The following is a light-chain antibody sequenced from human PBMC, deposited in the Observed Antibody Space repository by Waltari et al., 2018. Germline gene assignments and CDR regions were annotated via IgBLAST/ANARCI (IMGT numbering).Light chain of an antibody. CDR1: SSNVGGYTL. J-gene: IGLJ2*01. Sequence: QSALTQPASVSGSPGQSITISCTGTSSNVGGYTLVSWYQQHPGKAPQLIIYDVNRRPSGISRRFAGSKSGNTASLTISGIQADDESDYYCCSYAGDSTLIFGGGTKLTVL. CDR3: CSYAGDSTLI. CDR2: DVN. V-gene: IGLV2-23*02.